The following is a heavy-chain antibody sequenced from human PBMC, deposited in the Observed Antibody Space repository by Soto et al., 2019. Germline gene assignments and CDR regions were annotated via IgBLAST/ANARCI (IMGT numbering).Heavy chain of an antibody. CDR2: IIPILGIA. CDR3: ARGGMTTVVMKAFDY. V-gene: IGHV1-69*02. CDR1: GGTFSSYT. Sequence: GASVKVSCKASGGTFSSYTISWVRQAPGQGLEWMGRIIPILGIANYAQKFQGRVTITADKSTSTAYMELSSLRSEDTAVYYCARGGMTTVVMKAFDYWGQGTLVTVSS. J-gene: IGHJ4*02. D-gene: IGHD4-17*01.